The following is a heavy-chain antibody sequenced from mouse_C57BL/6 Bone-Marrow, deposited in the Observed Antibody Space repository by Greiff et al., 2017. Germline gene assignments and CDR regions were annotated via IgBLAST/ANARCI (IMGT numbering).Heavy chain of an antibody. CDR3: ARPGTGYFDV. CDR1: GYTFTSYW. CDR2: IDPSDSYT. V-gene: IGHV1-69*01. J-gene: IGHJ1*03. D-gene: IGHD4-1*01. Sequence: QVHVKQPGAELVMPGASVKLSCKASGYTFTSYWMHWVMQRPGQGLEWIGEIDPSDSYTNYNQKFKGKSTLTVDKSSSTAYMQLSSLTSEDSAVYYCARPGTGYFDVWGTGTTVTVSS.